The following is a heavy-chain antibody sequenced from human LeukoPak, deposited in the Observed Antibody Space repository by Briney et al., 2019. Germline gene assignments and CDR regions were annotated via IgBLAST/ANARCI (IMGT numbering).Heavy chain of an antibody. Sequence: PGGSLRLSCAASGFSFSSYGMSWVRQAPGKGLEWISAITGSGGTTYYADSVKGRFTISRDNAKNSLYLQMNSLRAEDTALYYCARAPMVRGVIYYYYYMDVWGKGTTVTVSS. CDR2: ITGSGGTT. CDR1: GFSFSSYG. V-gene: IGHV3-20*04. CDR3: ARAPMVRGVIYYYYYMDV. J-gene: IGHJ6*03. D-gene: IGHD3-10*01.